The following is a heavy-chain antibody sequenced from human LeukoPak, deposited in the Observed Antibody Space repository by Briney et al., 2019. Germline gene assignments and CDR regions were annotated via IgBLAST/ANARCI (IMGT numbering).Heavy chain of an antibody. Sequence: GESLKISCKASGYSFTTYWIGWVRQMPGKGLEWMGVVYPGNSDTRYSPSFQGQVTISADKSTTTAYLQWSSLKASDTAMYYCARGCCIDTACYGYFDFWGRGTLVTVSS. CDR1: GYSFTTYW. V-gene: IGHV5-51*01. D-gene: IGHD2-2*01. CDR2: VYPGNSDT. J-gene: IGHJ4*02. CDR3: ARGCCIDTACYGYFDF.